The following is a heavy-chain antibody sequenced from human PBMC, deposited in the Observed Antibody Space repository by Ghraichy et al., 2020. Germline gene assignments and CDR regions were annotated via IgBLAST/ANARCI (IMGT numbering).Heavy chain of an antibody. Sequence: GGSLRLSCAASGFTFSSYGMHWVRQAPGKGLEWVAVIWYDGSNKYYADSVKGRFTISRHNSKNTLYLQMNSLRAEDTAVYYCAREGEELRALDYWGQGTLVTVSS. D-gene: IGHD1-26*01. V-gene: IGHV3-33*01. CDR3: AREGEELRALDY. J-gene: IGHJ4*02. CDR2: IWYDGSNK. CDR1: GFTFSSYG.